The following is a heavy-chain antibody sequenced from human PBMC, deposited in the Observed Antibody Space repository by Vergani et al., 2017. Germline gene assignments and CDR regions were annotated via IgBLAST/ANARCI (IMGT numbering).Heavy chain of an antibody. D-gene: IGHD6-19*01. CDR1: GFTFSGSA. V-gene: IGHV3-73*02. CDR2: IRSKANSYAT. J-gene: IGHJ4*02. CDR3: TRTEKVAVADY. Sequence: EVQLVESGGGLVQPGGSLKLSCAASGFTFSGSAMHWVRQASGKGLEWVGRIRSKANSYATAYAASVKGRFTISRDDSKNTAYLQMNSLKTEDTAVYYCTRTEKVAVADYWGQGTLVTVSS.